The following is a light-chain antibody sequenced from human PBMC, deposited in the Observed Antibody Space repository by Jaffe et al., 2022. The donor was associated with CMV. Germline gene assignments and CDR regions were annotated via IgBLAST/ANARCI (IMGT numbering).Light chain of an antibody. J-gene: IGKJ1*01. Sequence: DIVMTQSPDSLAVSLGERATINCKSSQSVFYSSNSNQYLAWFQQKAGQPPKLLIYWASTRESGIPDRFNGSGSGTDFTLTISSLQVEDVAVYYCQQYYSIPWTFGQGTKVEIK. CDR2: WAS. V-gene: IGKV4-1*01. CDR1: QSVFYSSNSNQY. CDR3: QQYYSIPWT.